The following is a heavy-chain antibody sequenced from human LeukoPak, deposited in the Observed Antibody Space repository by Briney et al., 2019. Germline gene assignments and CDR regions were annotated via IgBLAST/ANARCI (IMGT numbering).Heavy chain of an antibody. V-gene: IGHV3-23*01. CDR1: GFTFSNYA. CDR3: AKGKDTYNYDSSGYYFGEY. J-gene: IGHJ4*02. Sequence: GGSLRLSCAASGFTFSNYAMSWVRQAPGKGLEWVSAMSGSGASTFYADSVKGRFTISRDNSKNTLYLQMNSMRAEDTALYYCAKGKDTYNYDSSGYYFGEYWGQGTLVTVST. CDR2: MSGSGAST. D-gene: IGHD3-22*01.